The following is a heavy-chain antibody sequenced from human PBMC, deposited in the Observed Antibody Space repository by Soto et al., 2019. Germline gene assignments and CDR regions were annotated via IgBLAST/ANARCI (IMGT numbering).Heavy chain of an antibody. Sequence: EVQLVESGGGLVQPGGSLRLSCTASGFYLSTSWMTWVRQAPGKGLEWVANIMQDGSDKYYVDSVKGRFTISRDNAKNSLYLQVTSLRAEDTAVYYCASKRLYFYGLDVWGQGTTVTVSS. CDR2: IMQDGSDK. CDR1: GFYLSTSW. CDR3: ASKRLYFYGLDV. J-gene: IGHJ6*02. V-gene: IGHV3-7*01.